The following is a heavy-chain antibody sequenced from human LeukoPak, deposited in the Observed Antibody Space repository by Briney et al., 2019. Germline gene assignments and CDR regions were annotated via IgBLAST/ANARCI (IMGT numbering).Heavy chain of an antibody. V-gene: IGHV4-39*07. CDR1: GGSISSSSYY. Sequence: SETLSLTCTVSGGSISSSSYYWGWIRQPPGKGLEWIGSIYYSGSTYYNPSLKSRVTISVDTSKNQFSLKLSSVTAADTAVYYCARGPTTVTGWYFDLWGRGTLVTVSS. CDR3: ARGPTTVTGWYFDL. CDR2: IYYSGST. J-gene: IGHJ2*01. D-gene: IGHD4-17*01.